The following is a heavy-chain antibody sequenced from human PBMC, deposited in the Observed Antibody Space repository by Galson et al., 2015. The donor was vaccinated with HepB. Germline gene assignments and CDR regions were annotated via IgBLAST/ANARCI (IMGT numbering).Heavy chain of an antibody. CDR3: ARYCSGGSCRPLDAFDI. J-gene: IGHJ3*02. CDR2: ISSSSSTI. V-gene: IGHV3-48*04. CDR1: GFTFSSYS. Sequence: SLRLSCAASGFTFSSYSMNWVRQAPGKGLEWVSYISSSSSTIYYADSVKGRFTISRDNAKNSLYLQMNSLRAEDTAVYYCARYCSGGSCRPLDAFDIWGQGTMVTVSS. D-gene: IGHD2-15*01.